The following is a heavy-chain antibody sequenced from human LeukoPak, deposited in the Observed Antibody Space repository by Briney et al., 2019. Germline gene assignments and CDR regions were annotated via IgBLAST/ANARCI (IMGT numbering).Heavy chain of an antibody. CDR1: GFTFSSYA. Sequence: GGSLRLSCAASGFTFSSYAMHWVHQAPGKGLEWVAVISYDGSNKYYADSVKGRFTISRDNSKNTLYLQMNSLRSEDTAVYYCARDQGDPYGDYAIGVYWGQGTLVTVSS. V-gene: IGHV3-30-3*01. CDR2: ISYDGSNK. CDR3: ARDQGDPYGDYAIGVY. J-gene: IGHJ4*02. D-gene: IGHD4-17*01.